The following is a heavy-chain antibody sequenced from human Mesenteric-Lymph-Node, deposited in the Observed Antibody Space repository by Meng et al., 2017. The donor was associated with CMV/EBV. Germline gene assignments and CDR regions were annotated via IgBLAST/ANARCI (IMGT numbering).Heavy chain of an antibody. D-gene: IGHD3-22*01. CDR3: AKSDYFDSSGYFSLYYYYGMDV. CDR2: ISSSSSYI. V-gene: IGHV3-21*01. Sequence: GESLKISCEASGFTFGSYWMSWVRQAPGKGLEWVSSISSSSSYIYYADSVKGRFTISRDNSKNTLYLQMNSLRAEDTAVYYCAKSDYFDSSGYFSLYYYYGMDVWGQGTTVTVSS. CDR1: GFTFGSYW. J-gene: IGHJ6*02.